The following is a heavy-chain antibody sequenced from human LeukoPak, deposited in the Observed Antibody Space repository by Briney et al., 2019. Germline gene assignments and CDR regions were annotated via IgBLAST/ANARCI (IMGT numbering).Heavy chain of an antibody. CDR1: GGSISSYY. CDR2: IYYSGST. Sequence: SETLSLTCTVSGGSISSYYWSWLRQPPGRGLEGIGYIYYSGSTNYNPSLKSRVTISVNTTKNQFSLRLSSVTAADTAVYYCARYTVVTAMFDYWGQGTLVTVSS. V-gene: IGHV4-59*01. CDR3: ARYTVVTAMFDY. J-gene: IGHJ4*02. D-gene: IGHD2-21*02.